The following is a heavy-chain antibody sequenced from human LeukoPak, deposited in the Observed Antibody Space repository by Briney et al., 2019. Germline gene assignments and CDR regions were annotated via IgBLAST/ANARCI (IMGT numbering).Heavy chain of an antibody. Sequence: GGALRLSRAASGFTFSSYSMNWVGQAPGKGREWVSYISSSGYTIDYAHSVKGRFTISRDNAKNSLYLQMVGLRAEDTAVYYCARLRGYSYGYGDYWGQGTLVTVSS. CDR3: ARLRGYSYGYGDY. D-gene: IGHD5-18*01. CDR2: ISSSGYTI. CDR1: GFTFSSYS. V-gene: IGHV3-48*04. J-gene: IGHJ4*02.